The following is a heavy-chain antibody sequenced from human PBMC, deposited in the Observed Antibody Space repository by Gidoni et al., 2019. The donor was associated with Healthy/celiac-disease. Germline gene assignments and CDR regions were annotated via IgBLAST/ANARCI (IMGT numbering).Heavy chain of an antibody. Sequence: EVQLVESGGGLVQPGGSLRLSCAASGFTFSSYEMNWVRQAPGKGLEWVSYISSSGSTIYYADSVKGRFTISRDNAKNSLYLQMNSLRAEDTAVYYCARRRGLNDAFDIWGQGTMVTVSS. J-gene: IGHJ3*02. V-gene: IGHV3-48*03. CDR2: ISSSGSTI. CDR3: ARRRGLNDAFDI. D-gene: IGHD3-10*01. CDR1: GFTFSSYE.